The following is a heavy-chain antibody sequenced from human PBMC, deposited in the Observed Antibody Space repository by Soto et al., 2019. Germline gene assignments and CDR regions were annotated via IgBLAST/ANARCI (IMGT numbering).Heavy chain of an antibody. CDR2: ISATGGST. D-gene: IGHD2-15*01. CDR3: AKDRLPGNFDY. CDR1: GFTFNNYA. V-gene: IGHV3-23*01. Sequence: GGSLRLSCAASGFTFNNYAMNWVRQAPGKGLEWVATISATGGSTYYADSVKGRFTISRDNSKNTLYLQMNGLRVEDTAVYYCAKDRLPGNFDYWVQGTQVTVSS. J-gene: IGHJ4*02.